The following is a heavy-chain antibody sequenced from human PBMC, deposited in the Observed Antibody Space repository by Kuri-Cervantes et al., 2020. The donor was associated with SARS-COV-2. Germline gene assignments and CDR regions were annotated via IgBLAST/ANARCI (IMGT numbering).Heavy chain of an antibody. CDR2: INHSGST. J-gene: IGHJ3*02. D-gene: IGHD7-27*01. Sequence: SETLSLTCAVYGGSLSNYYWSWIRQPPGKGLEWIGEINHSGSTYYNSSLESRVTISIDTSKNQFSLKLNSLTAADTAVYYCARPKLTGEGDAFDIWGQGTMVTVSS. CDR1: GGSLSNYY. V-gene: IGHV4-34*01. CDR3: ARPKLTGEGDAFDI.